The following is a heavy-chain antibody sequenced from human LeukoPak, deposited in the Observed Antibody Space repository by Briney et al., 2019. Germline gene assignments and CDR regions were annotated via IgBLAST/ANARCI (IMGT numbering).Heavy chain of an antibody. CDR3: AMVPGIAADVYWFDP. J-gene: IGHJ5*02. CDR2: ISAYNGST. Sequence: ASVKVSCKASGYTFTSYGISWVRQAPGQGLEWMGWISAYNGSTNYAQKLQGRVTMTTDTSTSTAYMELRSLRSDDTAVYYCAMVPGIAADVYWFDPWGQGTLVTVSS. D-gene: IGHD6-13*01. V-gene: IGHV1-18*01. CDR1: GYTFTSYG.